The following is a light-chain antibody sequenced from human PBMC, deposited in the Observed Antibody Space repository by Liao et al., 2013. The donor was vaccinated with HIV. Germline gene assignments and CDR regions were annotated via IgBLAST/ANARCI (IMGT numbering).Light chain of an antibody. CDR2: YDS. Sequence: SYVLPQPPSVSVAPGKTARITCGGNNIGSKSVHWYQRKPGQAPVLVIYYDSERPSGIPARFSGPTSGNTATLTISRVEAGDEADYYCQVWDSGTDHPVFGGGTKLTVL. J-gene: IGLJ3*02. V-gene: IGLV3-21*04. CDR3: QVWDSGTDHPV. CDR1: NIGSKS.